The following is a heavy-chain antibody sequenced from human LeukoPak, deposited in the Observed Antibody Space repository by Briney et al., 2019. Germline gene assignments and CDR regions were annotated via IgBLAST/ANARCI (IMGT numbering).Heavy chain of an antibody. D-gene: IGHD3-10*01. CDR3: ARVLSGRGSLYSYYYYMDV. J-gene: IGHJ6*03. Sequence: GGSLRLSCAASGFTFSSYAMHWVRQAPGKGLEYVSVITGNGGSTYYANSVKGRFTISRDNSNNTLYLQMGSLRTEDTAVYYCARVLSGRGSLYSYYYYMDVWGKGTTVTISS. CDR1: GFTFSSYA. CDR2: ITGNGGST. V-gene: IGHV3-64*01.